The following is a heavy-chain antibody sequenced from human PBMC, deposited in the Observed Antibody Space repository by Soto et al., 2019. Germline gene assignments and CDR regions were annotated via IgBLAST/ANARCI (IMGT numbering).Heavy chain of an antibody. CDR3: ASPTPFTVRDITNEENYYHYYGMDV. CDR2: IYYSGST. V-gene: IGHV4-39*01. J-gene: IGHJ6*02. CDR1: GGSISSSSYY. Sequence: SETLSLTCTVSGGSISSSSYYWGWIRQPPGKGLEWIGSIYYSGSTYYNPSLKSRVTISVDTSKNQFSLKLSSVTAADTAVYYCASPTPFTVRDITNEENYYHYYGMDVWGQGTTVTVSS. D-gene: IGHD1-1*01.